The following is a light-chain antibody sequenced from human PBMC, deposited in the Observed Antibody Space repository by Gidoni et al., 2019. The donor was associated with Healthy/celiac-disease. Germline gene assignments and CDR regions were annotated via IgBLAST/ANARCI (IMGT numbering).Light chain of an antibody. CDR3: AAWDDSLSVGV. Sequence: QSVLTQPPSASGTPGQRVTISCSGSSSNIGSNYVYWYQQLPGTAPKLLIYRNNQRPSGVPDRFSGSKSGTSASLAISGLRSEDEADDYCAAWDDSLSVGVFGGGTKLTVL. V-gene: IGLV1-47*01. CDR1: SSNIGSNY. J-gene: IGLJ3*02. CDR2: RNN.